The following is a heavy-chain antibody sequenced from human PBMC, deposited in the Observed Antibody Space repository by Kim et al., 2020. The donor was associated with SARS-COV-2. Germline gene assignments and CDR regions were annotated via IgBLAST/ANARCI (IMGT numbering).Heavy chain of an antibody. D-gene: IGHD3-9*01. CDR3: ATRVLRYFDPYFDY. V-gene: IGHV1-24*01. Sequence: AQKFQGRVTMTEDTSTDTAYMELSSLRSEDTAVYYCATRVLRYFDPYFDYWGQGTLVTVSS. J-gene: IGHJ4*02.